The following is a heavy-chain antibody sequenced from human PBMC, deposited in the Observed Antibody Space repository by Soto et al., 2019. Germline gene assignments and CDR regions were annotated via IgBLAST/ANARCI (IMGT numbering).Heavy chain of an antibody. Sequence: PSETLSLTCAVSGDSIRSGYYWSWILQPQGTGLEWIGSLYHSGTTSYNPSLTSRVTISVDTSKNQFSRTLSSVTAADSAVYYCARDFYDILTGYSHPMDVWGQGTTLTVSS. CDR3: ARDFYDILTGYSHPMDV. V-gene: IGHV4-38-2*02. CDR2: LYHSGTT. J-gene: IGHJ6*02. CDR1: GDSIRSGYY. D-gene: IGHD3-9*01.